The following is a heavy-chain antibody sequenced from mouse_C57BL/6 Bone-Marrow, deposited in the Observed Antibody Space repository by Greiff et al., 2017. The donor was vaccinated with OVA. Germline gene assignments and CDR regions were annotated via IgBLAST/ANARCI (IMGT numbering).Heavy chain of an antibody. V-gene: IGHV1-59*01. J-gene: IGHJ3*01. CDR2: IDPSDSYT. CDR1: GYTFTSYW. CDR3: AEGDYDVPFAY. D-gene: IGHD2-4*01. Sequence: QVQLQQPGAELVRPGTSVKLSCKASGYTFTSYWMHWVKQRPGQGLEWIGVIDPSDSYTNYNQKLKGKATLTVDTSSSTAYMQLSSLTSEDSAVYYCAEGDYDVPFAYWGQGTLVTVSA.